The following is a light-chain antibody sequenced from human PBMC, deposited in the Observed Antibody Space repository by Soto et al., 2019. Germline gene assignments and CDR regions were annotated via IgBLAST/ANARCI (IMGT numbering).Light chain of an antibody. Sequence: DIVRTQSPDSLAVSLGGRATINCKSSQSVLYSSNNENYLAWYQQKPGQPPKLLISWASTREFGVPDRFSGSGSGTDFTLTISTLQAEDVAVYYCQQYYSTPQTFGQGTKVEIK. J-gene: IGKJ1*01. CDR3: QQYYSTPQT. V-gene: IGKV4-1*01. CDR1: QSVLYSSNNENY. CDR2: WAS.